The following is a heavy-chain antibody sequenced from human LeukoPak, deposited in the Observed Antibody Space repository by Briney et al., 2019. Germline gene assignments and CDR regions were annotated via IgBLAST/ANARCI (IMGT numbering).Heavy chain of an antibody. J-gene: IGHJ4*02. D-gene: IGHD1-1*01. CDR1: GFTFSGYI. CDR3: AKLSAGTTGY. Sequence: GESLRLSCSASGFTFSGYIMSWVRQAPGKGLEWVSAITGSGGGTYYADAVKGRFTTSRDNSKSTLYLQMNSLRAEDTAVYYCAKLSAGTTGYWGQGTLVTVSS. V-gene: IGHV3-23*01. CDR2: ITGSGGGT.